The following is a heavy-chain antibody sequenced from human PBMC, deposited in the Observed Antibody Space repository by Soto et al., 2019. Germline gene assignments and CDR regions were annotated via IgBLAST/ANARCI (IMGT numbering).Heavy chain of an antibody. CDR2: MNPNSGNT. J-gene: IGHJ6*02. D-gene: IGHD3-3*01. CDR1: GYTFTSYD. V-gene: IGHV1-8*01. Sequence: ASVKVSCKASGYTFTSYDINWVRQATGQGLEWMGWMNPNSGNTGYAQKFQGRVTTTRNTSISTAYMELSSLRSEDTAVDYCAREGYFWSGFWYYYYYGMDVWGQGTTVTVSS. CDR3: AREGYFWSGFWYYYYYGMDV.